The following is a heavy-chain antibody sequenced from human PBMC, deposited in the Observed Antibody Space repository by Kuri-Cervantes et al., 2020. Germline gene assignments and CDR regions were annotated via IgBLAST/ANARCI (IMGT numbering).Heavy chain of an antibody. CDR3: ARRSIVRGIGDAFEI. J-gene: IGHJ3*02. V-gene: IGHV5-51*01. CDR2: IDPGDSDT. D-gene: IGHD3-10*01. CDR1: GYSFPNYW. Sequence: KVSCKGSGYSFPNYWIGWVRQMPGKGLEWMGIIDPGDSDTRYSPSFQGQVTISADKSINTAYLQWSSLKASDTAMYYCARRSIVRGIGDAFEIWGQGTMVTVSS.